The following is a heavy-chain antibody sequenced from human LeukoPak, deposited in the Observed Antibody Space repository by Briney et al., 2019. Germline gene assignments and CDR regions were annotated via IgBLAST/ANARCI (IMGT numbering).Heavy chain of an antibody. CDR3: ARGQWFRAF. J-gene: IGHJ4*02. CDR2: VHYSGSA. D-gene: IGHD3-10*01. Sequence: SETLSLTCTVSGGSISSSSYYWTWIRQSPGRGLEWIGEVHYSGSATYNPSLKSRVTISVDTSINQFSLKMNSVTAADTAVYYCARGQWFRAFWSRGTPVTVSS. CDR1: GGSISSSSYY. V-gene: IGHV4-61*05.